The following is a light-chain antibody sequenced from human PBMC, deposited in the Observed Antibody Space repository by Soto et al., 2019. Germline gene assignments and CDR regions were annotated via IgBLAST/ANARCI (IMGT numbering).Light chain of an antibody. J-gene: IGLJ1*01. CDR2: DNE. Sequence: VLTQPPSVSAASGQKVTISCSGSRSNIGDNYVSWYQLLPGAAPKLLISDNERRPSGIPDRFSGSKSGTTATLAIAGLQTADEAEYYCGTWDTSLSAYVFAAGTKVTVL. CDR3: GTWDTSLSAYV. V-gene: IGLV1-51*01. CDR1: RSNIGDNY.